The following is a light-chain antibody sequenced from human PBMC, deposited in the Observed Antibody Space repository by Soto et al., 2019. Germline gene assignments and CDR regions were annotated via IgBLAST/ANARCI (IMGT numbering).Light chain of an antibody. CDR3: QQYNDWPRT. CDR2: GSS. V-gene: IGKV3-15*01. Sequence: EIVMTQSPATLSVSPGERATLSCRASQLFSSNLAWYQRRPGQAPRLLIYGSSTRATGVPARFSGSASGTEFTLTISSLQSEDFGVYYCQQYNDWPRTFGQGTRLEIK. CDR1: QLFSSN. J-gene: IGKJ5*01.